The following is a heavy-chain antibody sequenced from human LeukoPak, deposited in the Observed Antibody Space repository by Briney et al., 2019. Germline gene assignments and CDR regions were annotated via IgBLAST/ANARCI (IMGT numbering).Heavy chain of an antibody. CDR2: ISAGGGGT. V-gene: IGHV3-23*01. CDR1: GFTFSSYA. J-gene: IGHJ4*02. Sequence: GGSLRLSCAASGFTFSSYAMSWVRQAPGKGLEWVSAISAGGGGTYYADSVKGRFTISRDNSKDTLFLQTNSLRAEDTAVYYCARKGQGFYFEYWGQGALVTVSS. CDR3: ARKGQGFYFEY.